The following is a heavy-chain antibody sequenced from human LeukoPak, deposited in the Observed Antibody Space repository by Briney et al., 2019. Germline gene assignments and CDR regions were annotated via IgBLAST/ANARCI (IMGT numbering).Heavy chain of an antibody. D-gene: IGHD3-10*01. CDR1: GGSISSNSHY. J-gene: IGHJ4*02. CDR2: IFYSGTT. Sequence: PSETLSLTCTVSGGSISSNSHYWGWIRQTPGKGLEWIGSIFYSGTTYYNPSLKSRVTISIDTSKNQFSLKLSSVTAADTAVYYCATDRAYYGSGSILGYWGQGTLVTVSS. V-gene: IGHV4-39*01. CDR3: ATDRAYYGSGSILGY.